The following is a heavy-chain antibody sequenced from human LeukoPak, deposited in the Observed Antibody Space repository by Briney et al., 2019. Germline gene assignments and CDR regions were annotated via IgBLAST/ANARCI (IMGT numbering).Heavy chain of an antibody. D-gene: IGHD2-2*01. J-gene: IGHJ5*02. CDR1: GGTFSSYA. Sequence: ASVKVSCKASGGTFSSYAISWVRQAPGQGLEWMGRIIPILGIANYAQKFQGRVTMTRDTSISTAYMELYSLRSEDTAVYYCARGGFPAATWGQGTLVTVSS. V-gene: IGHV1-69*04. CDR3: ARGGFPAAT. CDR2: IIPILGIA.